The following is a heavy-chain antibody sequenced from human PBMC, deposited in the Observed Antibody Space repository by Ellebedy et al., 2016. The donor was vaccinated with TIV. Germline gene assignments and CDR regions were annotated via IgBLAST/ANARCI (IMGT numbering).Heavy chain of an antibody. Sequence: GGSLRLSCAASGFTFNSFGLHWVRQAPGKGLEWVAVISIDGTHRFYADSVKGRFTISRDNSKNTLYLQLNSLRAEDTAVYYCAKVIVVVPANHYYFDYWGQGTLVTVSS. V-gene: IGHV3-30*04. CDR3: AKVIVVVPANHYYFDY. CDR2: ISIDGTHR. D-gene: IGHD2-2*01. J-gene: IGHJ4*02. CDR1: GFTFNSFG.